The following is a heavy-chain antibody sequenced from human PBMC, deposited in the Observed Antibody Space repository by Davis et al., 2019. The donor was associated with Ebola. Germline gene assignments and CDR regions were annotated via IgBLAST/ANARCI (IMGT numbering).Heavy chain of an antibody. CDR1: GGSFSGHR. CDR2: ISQGGVT. D-gene: IGHD5-18*01. CDR3: ARTSLTSILPSGLGYTYFDP. Sequence: MPSETLSLTCAVYGGSFSGHRWSWIRQPPGKGLEWLGAISQGGVTNYNPSLKNQITISLDTSKNQFSLKLNPVTAAETAVYYCARTSLTSILPSGLGYTYFDPWGPGTHVTVSS. J-gene: IGHJ5*02. V-gene: IGHV4-34*01.